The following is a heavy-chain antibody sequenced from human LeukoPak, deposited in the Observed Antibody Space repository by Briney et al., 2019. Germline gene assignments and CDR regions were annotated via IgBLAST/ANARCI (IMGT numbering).Heavy chain of an antibody. D-gene: IGHD2-8*02. CDR1: GFTFSNCG. V-gene: IGHV3-33*06. CDR2: IWYDGSYK. J-gene: IGHJ4*02. Sequence: GRSLRLSCAASGFTFSNCGMRWVRQAPGKGLEWVAVIWYDGSYKYYADSVKGRFTISRDNSKNTLYLQMNSLRAEDTAVYYCAKDFYVGPVLARYFDYWGQGTLVTVSS. CDR3: AKDFYVGPVLARYFDY.